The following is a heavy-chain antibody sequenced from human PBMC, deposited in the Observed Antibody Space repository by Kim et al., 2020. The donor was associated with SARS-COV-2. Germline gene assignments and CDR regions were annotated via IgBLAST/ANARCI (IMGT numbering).Heavy chain of an antibody. V-gene: IGHV4-59*13. CDR3: ARGWNYYDSSGYYYHDAFDI. J-gene: IGHJ3*02. Sequence: SETLSLTCTVSGGSISSYYWSWIRQPPGKGLEWIGYIYYSGSTNYNPSLKSRVTISVDTSKNQFSLKLSSVTAADTAVYYCARGWNYYDSSGYYYHDAFDIWGQGTMVTVSS. CDR1: GGSISSYY. D-gene: IGHD3-22*01. CDR2: IYYSGST.